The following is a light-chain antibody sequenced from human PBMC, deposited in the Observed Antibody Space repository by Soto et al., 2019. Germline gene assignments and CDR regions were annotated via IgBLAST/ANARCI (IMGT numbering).Light chain of an antibody. Sequence: DIQMTQSPSSLSASVGDRVTITCQASQNINNYLNWYQQKPGRAPKLLTYDASNLEAGVPSRFRGSGSGKDITFTISRLQPEDIATYYCQQYENLPTFGQGTRLEIK. V-gene: IGKV1-33*01. CDR1: QNINNY. J-gene: IGKJ5*01. CDR3: QQYENLPT. CDR2: DAS.